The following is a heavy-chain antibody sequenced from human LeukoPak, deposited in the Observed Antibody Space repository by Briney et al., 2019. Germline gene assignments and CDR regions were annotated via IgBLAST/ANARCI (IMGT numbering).Heavy chain of an antibody. Sequence: SETLSLTCTVSAGSISSSSYYWGWIRQRPGKGLEWIGSIYYSGSTYYNPSLKSRVTISVDTSKNQFSLKLSSVTAADTAVYYCARQRDSGYFVDYWGQGTLVTVSS. D-gene: IGHD5-12*01. CDR3: ARQRDSGYFVDY. CDR2: IYYSGST. J-gene: IGHJ4*02. CDR1: AGSISSSSYY. V-gene: IGHV4-39*01.